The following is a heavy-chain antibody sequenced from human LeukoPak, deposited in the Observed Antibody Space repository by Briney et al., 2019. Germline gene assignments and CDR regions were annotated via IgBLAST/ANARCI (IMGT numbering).Heavy chain of an antibody. CDR1: AFRFTNKC. CDR3: ARDAAACGIASFLTEDHNSHIDV. D-gene: IGHD2-21*01. V-gene: IGHV3-30*02. Sequence: GGSLRLSCAASAFRFTNKCTESVRQAPGKGLEWVAFIRYDGGKTHYVDSVKGRFTVSRGNSNKTLYLQMNGQRAEDTAVYYCARDAAACGIASFLTEDHNSHIDVWGKGTTVTVTS. CDR2: IRYDGGKT. J-gene: IGHJ6*03.